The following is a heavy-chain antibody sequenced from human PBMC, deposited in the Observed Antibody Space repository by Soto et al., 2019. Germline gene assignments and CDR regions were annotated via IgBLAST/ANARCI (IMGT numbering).Heavy chain of an antibody. J-gene: IGHJ4*02. Sequence: QVQLVQSGAEVKKPGASVKVSCKASGYTFTSYDINWVRQATGQGLEWMGWMNPNSGNTGQAQKFQGRVTMTRNTSITTADMELSRLRTEETAVYYCARGKVDYFDYWGQGTLVTVST. CDR1: GYTFTSYD. D-gene: IGHD1-26*01. V-gene: IGHV1-8*01. CDR3: ARGKVDYFDY. CDR2: MNPNSGNT.